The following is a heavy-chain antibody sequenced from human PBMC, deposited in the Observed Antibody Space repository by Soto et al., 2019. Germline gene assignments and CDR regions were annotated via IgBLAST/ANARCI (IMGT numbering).Heavy chain of an antibody. J-gene: IGHJ4*02. Sequence: GGSLRLSCAASGFTFSSYAMSWVRQAPGKGLECVSAISGDGSSTYFADSGKGRFTISRDNSKNTLYLQMNSLRAEDTAVYYCAKDWEFDWPNYYFDYWGQGTLVTVYS. CDR3: AKDWEFDWPNYYFDY. CDR1: GFTFSSYA. D-gene: IGHD3-9*01. V-gene: IGHV3-23*01. CDR2: ISGDGSST.